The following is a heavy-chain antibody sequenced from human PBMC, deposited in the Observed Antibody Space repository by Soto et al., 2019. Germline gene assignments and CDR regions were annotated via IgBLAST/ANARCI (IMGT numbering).Heavy chain of an antibody. Sequence: ASVKVSCKPSGYTFTSYGISWVRQAPGQGLEWMGWISAYNGNTNYAQKLQGRATMTTDTSTSTAHMELRSLRSDDTAVYYCARVSRVAHKWGDYYGMDVWGQGTTVTVSS. CDR1: GYTFTSYG. D-gene: IGHD7-27*01. CDR3: ARVSRVAHKWGDYYGMDV. J-gene: IGHJ6*02. V-gene: IGHV1-18*01. CDR2: ISAYNGNT.